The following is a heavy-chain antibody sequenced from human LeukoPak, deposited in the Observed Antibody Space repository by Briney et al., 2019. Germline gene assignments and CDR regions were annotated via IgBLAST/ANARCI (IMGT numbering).Heavy chain of an antibody. D-gene: IGHD4-17*01. V-gene: IGHV3-30*18. J-gene: IGHJ4*02. Sequence: VRSLRLSCAASGFTFSSYGMHWVRQAPGKGLEWVAVISYDGSNKYYADSVKGRFTISRDNSKNTLYLQMNSLRAEDTAVYYCAKLPTVTTDFDYWGQGTLVTVSS. CDR3: AKLPTVTTDFDY. CDR1: GFTFSSYG. CDR2: ISYDGSNK.